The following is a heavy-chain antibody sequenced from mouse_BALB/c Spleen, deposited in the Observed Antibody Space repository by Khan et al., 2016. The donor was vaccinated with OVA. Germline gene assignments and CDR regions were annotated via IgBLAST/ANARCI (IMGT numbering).Heavy chain of an antibody. CDR3: ARQPYYHYNIMDY. D-gene: IGHD2-10*01. V-gene: IGHV2-6-1*01. J-gene: IGHJ4*01. Sequence: QMQLQESGPGLAAPSQSLSITCNISGFSLTTYGVHWVRQPPGKGLEWLVVIWSDGTTNDNSDIKSRMTISTDNSQSQVFLKLNSLQTDDTAIYFCARQPYYHYNIMDYWGQGTSDTVSS. CDR1: GFSLTTYG. CDR2: IWSDGTT.